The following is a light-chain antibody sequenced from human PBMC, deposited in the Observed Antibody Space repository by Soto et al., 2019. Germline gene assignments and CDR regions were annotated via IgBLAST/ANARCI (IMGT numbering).Light chain of an antibody. CDR2: GAS. J-gene: IGKJ5*01. V-gene: IGKV3-20*01. CDR3: QNFESSPYT. CDR1: QSFSSRF. Sequence: TLSLSPGEGATLSCRASQSFSSRFLAWYQQKPGQAPRLLIYGASYRATGIPARFSGSVSGADFTLTITRLETEDFAVYYCQNFESSPYTFGQGTRLEIK.